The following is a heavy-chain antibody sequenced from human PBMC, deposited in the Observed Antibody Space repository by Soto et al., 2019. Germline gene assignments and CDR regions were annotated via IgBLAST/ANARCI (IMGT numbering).Heavy chain of an antibody. CDR1: GFTFSSYA. CDR2: ISGSGGST. J-gene: IGHJ4*02. V-gene: IGHV3-23*01. D-gene: IGHD3-9*01. Sequence: PGGSLRLSCAASGFTFSSYAMSWVRQAPGKGLEWVSAISGSGGSTYYADSVKGRFTISRDNSKNTLYLQMNSLRAEDTAVYYCAKEGYSDILTGYYKVGFDYWGQGTLVTVSS. CDR3: AKEGYSDILTGYYKVGFDY.